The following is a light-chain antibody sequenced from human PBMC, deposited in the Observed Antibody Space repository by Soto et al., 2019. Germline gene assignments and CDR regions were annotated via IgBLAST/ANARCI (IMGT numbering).Light chain of an antibody. Sequence: EIVLTQSPGTLSLSLGERATLSCRASQSVPNNFLAWYQQKPGQAPRLLIYVASSRATGIPDRFSGSGTGKDFTLTIRRLEPEDSAVYHCQQYGRTPGTFGQGTKVEI. V-gene: IGKV3-20*01. J-gene: IGKJ1*01. CDR3: QQYGRTPGT. CDR2: VAS. CDR1: QSVPNNF.